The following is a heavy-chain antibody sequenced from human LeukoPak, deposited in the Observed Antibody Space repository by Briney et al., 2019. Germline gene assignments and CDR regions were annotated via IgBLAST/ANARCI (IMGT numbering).Heavy chain of an antibody. D-gene: IGHD3-10*01. CDR3: TVLGGRDAFEN. V-gene: IGHV3-73*01. CDR1: GFVFSGSA. J-gene: IGHJ3*02. Sequence: GGSLRLSCAASGFVFSGSAMHWVRQASGKGLEWVGRIRSKANGYTTAYAASVKGRFIISRDDSKNTAHLQMNGLKTANTAVYYCTVLGGRDAFENWGQGTMVTVSS. CDR2: IRSKANGYTT.